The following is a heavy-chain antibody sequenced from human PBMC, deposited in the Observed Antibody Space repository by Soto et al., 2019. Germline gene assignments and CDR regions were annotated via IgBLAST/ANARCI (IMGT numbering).Heavy chain of an antibody. CDR1: GGSISSSNW. CDR3: ASRYCISTSCYVGYYGMDV. J-gene: IGHJ6*02. V-gene: IGHV4-4*02. CDR2: IYHSGST. Sequence: QVQLQESGPGLVKPSGTLSLTCAVSGGSISSSNWWSWVHQPPGKGLEWIGEIYHSGSTNYNPSLKSRVTISVDKSKNQFSLKLSSVTAADTAVYYCASRYCISTSCYVGYYGMDVWGQGTTVTVSS. D-gene: IGHD2-2*01.